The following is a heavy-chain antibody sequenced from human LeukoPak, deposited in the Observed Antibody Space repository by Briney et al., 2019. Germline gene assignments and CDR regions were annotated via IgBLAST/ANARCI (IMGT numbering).Heavy chain of an antibody. J-gene: IGHJ4*02. CDR1: GGSISSYY. D-gene: IGHD3-22*01. V-gene: IGHV4-4*08. Sequence: TSETLSLTCTVSGGSISSYYWSWIRLPPGKGLEWIGYLSKSGNTNYSPSLKSRVTIFGDTSKNQFFLKLSSVTAADTAVYYCASGYPHFDYWGQGTLVTVSS. CDR3: ASGYPHFDY. CDR2: LSKSGNT.